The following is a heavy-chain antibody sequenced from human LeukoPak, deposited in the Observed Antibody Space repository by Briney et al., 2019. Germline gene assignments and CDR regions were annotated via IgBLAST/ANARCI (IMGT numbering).Heavy chain of an antibody. Sequence: SETLSLTCTVSGGSISSYYWSWIQQPPGKRLEWIGHIYYSGSTNYNPSLKSRVTMSVDTSKNQFSLKLSSVTAADTAVYYCARGGTGSSGSYYVFDPWGQGTLVTVSS. D-gene: IGHD1-26*01. J-gene: IGHJ5*02. CDR3: ARGGTGSSGSYYVFDP. CDR2: IYYSGST. CDR1: GGSISSYY. V-gene: IGHV4-59*12.